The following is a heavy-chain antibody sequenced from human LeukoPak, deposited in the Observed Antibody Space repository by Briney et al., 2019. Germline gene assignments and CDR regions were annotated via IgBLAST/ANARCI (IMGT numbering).Heavy chain of an antibody. CDR2: ISGSGGST. J-gene: IGHJ3*02. V-gene: IGHV3-23*01. CDR3: AKGSGSYHDAFDI. D-gene: IGHD1-26*01. CDR1: GFTFSSYA. Sequence: GGSLRLSCAASGFTFSSYAMSWVRQAPGKGLEWVSAISGSGGSTYYADPVKGRFAISRDNSKNTLYLQMNSLRAEDTAVYYCAKGSGSYHDAFDIWGQGTIVTVSS.